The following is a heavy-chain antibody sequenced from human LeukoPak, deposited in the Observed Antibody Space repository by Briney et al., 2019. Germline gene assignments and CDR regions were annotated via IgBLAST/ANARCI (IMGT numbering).Heavy chain of an antibody. CDR3: ARDRAKYGGNTNDF. J-gene: IGHJ4*02. V-gene: IGHV3-7*01. Sequence: GGSLRLSCAASGFIFRTYWMSWDRQAPGKGLEWVANIKQDGSEKYYVDSVKGRFTISRDNAKNSLYLQMDYLRDDDTAVYYCARDRAKYGGNTNDFWGQGTLVTVSS. CDR1: GFIFRTYW. CDR2: IKQDGSEK. D-gene: IGHD4-23*01.